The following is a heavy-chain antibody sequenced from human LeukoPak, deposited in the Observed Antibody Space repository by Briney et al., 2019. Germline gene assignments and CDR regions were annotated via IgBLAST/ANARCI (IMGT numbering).Heavy chain of an antibody. J-gene: IGHJ2*01. CDR2: TYRGGST. D-gene: IGHD6-19*01. CDR3: ARGYEGDSSDWFRFRYFDL. V-gene: IGHV3-53*01. CDR1: GFTVSSNY. Sequence: PGGPLRLSCAASGFTVSSNYMNWVRQAPGKGLEWVSVTYRGGSTYYADSVKGRFTISRDNSKNTVYLQMNSLRAEDTAVYYCARGYEGDSSDWFRFRYFDLWGRGTLVTVSS.